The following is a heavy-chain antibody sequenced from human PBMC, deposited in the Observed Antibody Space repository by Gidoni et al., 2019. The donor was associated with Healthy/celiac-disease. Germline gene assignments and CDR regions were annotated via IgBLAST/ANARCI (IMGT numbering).Heavy chain of an antibody. J-gene: IGHJ4*02. D-gene: IGHD3-3*01. V-gene: IGHV3-23*01. CDR3: AKDHTIFGVVNKGYYFDY. CDR2: IGGSGGST. CDR1: GFTFRSYA. Sequence: EVQLLESGGGLVQPGGSLRLSCAASGFTFRSYAMSWVRQAPGKGLEWVSAIGGSGGSTYYADSVKGRFTISRDNSKNTLYLQMNSLRAEDTAVYYCAKDHTIFGVVNKGYYFDYWGQGTLVTVSS.